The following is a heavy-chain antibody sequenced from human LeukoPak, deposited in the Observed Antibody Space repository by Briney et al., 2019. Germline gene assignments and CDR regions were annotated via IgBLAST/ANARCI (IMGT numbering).Heavy chain of an antibody. J-gene: IGHJ5*02. Sequence: SETLSLTCAAYGGSFSGYYWSWIRQPPGKGLEWIGEINHSGSTNYNPSLKRRVTISVETSKNKLPLKQSSITAADTAVYFCARDLRYSGGWFDPWGQGTLVTVSA. D-gene: IGHD1-26*01. CDR1: GGSFSGYY. CDR3: ARDLRYSGGWFDP. V-gene: IGHV4-34*01. CDR2: INHSGST.